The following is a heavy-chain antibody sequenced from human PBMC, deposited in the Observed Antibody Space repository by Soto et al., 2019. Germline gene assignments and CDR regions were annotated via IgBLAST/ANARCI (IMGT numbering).Heavy chain of an antibody. CDR1: GFTFSSYA. CDR2: ISGSGGST. J-gene: IGHJ3*02. Sequence: GGSLRLSCAASGFTFSSYAMSWVRQAPGKGLEWVSAISGSGGSTYYADSVKGRLTISRDNSKNTLYLQMNSLRAEDTAVYYCAKGGAAGDAFDIWGQGTMVTVSS. CDR3: AKGGAAGDAFDI. V-gene: IGHV3-23*01. D-gene: IGHD6-13*01.